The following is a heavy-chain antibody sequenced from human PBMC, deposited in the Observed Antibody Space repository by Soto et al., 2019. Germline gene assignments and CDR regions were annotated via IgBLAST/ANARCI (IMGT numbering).Heavy chain of an antibody. D-gene: IGHD3-22*01. CDR1: GYTFTSYY. CDR3: ARASLITMIVVADAFDI. J-gene: IGHJ3*02. CDR2: INPSGGST. V-gene: IGHV1-46*01. Sequence: QVQLVQSGAEVKKPGASVKVSCKASGYTFTSYYMHWVRQAPGQGLEWMGIINPSGGSTSYAQKFQGRVTMTRDTSTSTVYMELSSLRSEDTAVYYCARASLITMIVVADAFDIWGQGTMVTVSS.